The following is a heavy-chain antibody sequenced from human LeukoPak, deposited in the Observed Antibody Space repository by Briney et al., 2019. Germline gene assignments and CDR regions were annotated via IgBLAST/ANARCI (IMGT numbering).Heavy chain of an antibody. CDR2: ISGSGGST. Sequence: GGSLRLPCGASGFTFSSYAMSWVGRAPGKGREWVSAISGSGGSTYYADSVKGRFAISSDNSKTPLYLQMKSIRAEDTAVDYCAKEGSGGFLSFDYWGQGGLVTLS. V-gene: IGHV3-23*01. CDR1: GFTFSSYA. CDR3: AKEGSGGFLSFDY. J-gene: IGHJ4*02. D-gene: IGHD3-10*01.